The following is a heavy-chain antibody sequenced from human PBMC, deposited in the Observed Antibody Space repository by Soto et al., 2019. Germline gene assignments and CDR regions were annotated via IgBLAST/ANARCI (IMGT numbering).Heavy chain of an antibody. CDR1: GYTFTSYS. D-gene: IGHD6-13*01. CDR3: ARDLYSTSWYVRAFDM. V-gene: IGHV1-46*03. Sequence: ASVKVSCKASGYTFTSYSLHWVRQAPGQGLERMGVINPTTTTTTDAQKFQGRVTMTRDTSTSTVFLELSSLRSGDTAVYYCARDLYSTSWYVRAFDMWGQGTMVTVSS. CDR2: INPTTTTT. J-gene: IGHJ3*02.